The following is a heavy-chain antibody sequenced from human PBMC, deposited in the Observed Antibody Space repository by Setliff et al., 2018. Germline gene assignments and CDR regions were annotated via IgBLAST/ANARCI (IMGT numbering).Heavy chain of an antibody. V-gene: IGHV3-48*04. Sequence: GGSLRLSCAASGFTFSSYSMNWVRQAPGKGLEWISYISASSSTIYYAASVKGRFTISRDNAKNSLYVQMNSLRAEDTAIYYCARYSKLPHAFDVWGQGTMVTVSS. D-gene: IGHD2-21*01. J-gene: IGHJ3*01. CDR3: ARYSKLPHAFDV. CDR2: ISASSSTI. CDR1: GFTFSSYS.